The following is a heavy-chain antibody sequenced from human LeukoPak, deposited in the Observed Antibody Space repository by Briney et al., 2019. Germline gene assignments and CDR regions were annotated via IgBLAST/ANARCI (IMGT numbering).Heavy chain of an antibody. J-gene: IGHJ4*02. CDR1: GESFSGYY. CDR3: ARRQVEPRWLQYGGNQYFDY. V-gene: IGHV4-34*01. Sequence: PSETLSLTCAVYGESFSGYYCSWIRQPPGKGLEWIGEINHSGSTNYNPSLKSRVTISVDTSKNQFSLKLSSVTAADTALYYCARRQVEPRWLQYGGNQYFDYWGQGTLVTVSS. D-gene: IGHD5-24*01. CDR2: INHSGST.